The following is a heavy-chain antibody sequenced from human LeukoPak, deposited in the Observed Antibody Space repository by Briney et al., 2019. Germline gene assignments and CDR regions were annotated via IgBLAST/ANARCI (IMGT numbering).Heavy chain of an antibody. CDR2: ITGSGGTT. D-gene: IGHD3-22*01. Sequence: GGSLRLSCAASGFTFDTHHMSWVRQAPGKGLEWLSDITGSGGTTHYSDSVTGRFTISRDNSKNTLYLQMDNLRVEDTAVYYCARVFANYYDSSGYCDYWGQGTLVTVSS. J-gene: IGHJ4*02. V-gene: IGHV3-23*01. CDR3: ARVFANYYDSSGYCDY. CDR1: GFTFDTHH.